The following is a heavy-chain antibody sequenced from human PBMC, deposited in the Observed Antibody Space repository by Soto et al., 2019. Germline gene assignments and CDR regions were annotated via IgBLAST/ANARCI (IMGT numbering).Heavy chain of an antibody. Sequence: GGSLRLSCAASGFTVSSNYMSWVRQAPGKGLEWVANIKPDGSQKWYVDSVKGRFTISRDNAKKSLYLQMNSLRAEDTAVYYCARGDYYDSSGPFSDAFDIWGQGTMVTVSS. D-gene: IGHD3-22*01. J-gene: IGHJ3*02. CDR3: ARGDYYDSSGPFSDAFDI. CDR2: IKPDGSQK. CDR1: GFTVSSNY. V-gene: IGHV3-7*04.